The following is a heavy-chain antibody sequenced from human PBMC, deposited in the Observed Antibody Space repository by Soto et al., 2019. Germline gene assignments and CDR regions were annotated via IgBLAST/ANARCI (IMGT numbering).Heavy chain of an antibody. D-gene: IGHD4-17*01. CDR3: PTDYGFYYFDY. CDR1: GFTFSNAW. Sequence: EVQLVESGGGLVKPGGSLRLSCAASGFTFSNAWMNWVRQAPGKGLEWVGRIKSKTDGGTTDYAAPVKGRFTISRDDSKKTLYLQMNSLKTEDTSVYYCPTDYGFYYFDYWGQGTLVTVSS. J-gene: IGHJ4*02. V-gene: IGHV3-15*07. CDR2: IKSKTDGGTT.